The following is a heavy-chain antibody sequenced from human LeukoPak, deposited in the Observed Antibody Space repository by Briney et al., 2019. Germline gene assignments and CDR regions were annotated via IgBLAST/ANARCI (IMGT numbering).Heavy chain of an antibody. Sequence: GGSLRLSCAASGFTFSSYGMNWVRRAPGKGLEWVSRINSDGSITTYADSVRGRFTISRDNAKSTLYLQMNSLRAEDTAVYYCASSTQISKYADYWGQGALVTVSS. J-gene: IGHJ4*02. CDR3: ASSTQISKYADY. D-gene: IGHD2-2*01. CDR2: INSDGSIT. CDR1: GFTFSSYG. V-gene: IGHV3-74*01.